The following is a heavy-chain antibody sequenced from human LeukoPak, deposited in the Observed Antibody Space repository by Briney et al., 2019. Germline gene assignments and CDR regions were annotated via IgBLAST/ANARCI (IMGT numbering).Heavy chain of an antibody. V-gene: IGHV1-8*01. D-gene: IGHD3-16*02. CDR3: ASIVPDY. J-gene: IGHJ4*02. Sequence: ASVKVSCKASGGTSSSYAISWVRQAPGQGLEWMGWMNPNSGNTGYAQKFQGRVTMTRSTSISTAYMELSSLRSEDTAVYYCASIVPDYWGQGTLVTVSS. CDR2: MNPNSGNT. CDR1: GGTSSSYA.